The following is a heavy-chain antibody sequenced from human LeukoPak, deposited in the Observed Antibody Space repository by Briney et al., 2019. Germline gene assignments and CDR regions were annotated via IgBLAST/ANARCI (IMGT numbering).Heavy chain of an antibody. D-gene: IGHD6-6*01. J-gene: IGHJ4*02. CDR1: GFTFSTYW. Sequence: GGSLRLSCAASGFTFSTYWMHWVRQAPGKGLVWVSRINTDGSDTDYADSVKGRFTISRDNAKNTLYLQMNSLRAEDTAVYYCARGKLAAQDYWGQGTLVTVSS. CDR2: INTDGSDT. CDR3: ARGKLAAQDY. V-gene: IGHV3-74*01.